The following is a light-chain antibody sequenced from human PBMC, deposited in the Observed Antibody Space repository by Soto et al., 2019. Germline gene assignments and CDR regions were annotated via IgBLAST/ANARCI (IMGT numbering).Light chain of an antibody. CDR3: AAWDDSLNGQV. CDR2: SNN. CDR1: SSNIGSNT. J-gene: IGLJ1*01. V-gene: IGLV1-44*01. Sequence: QSVLTQAPSASGTPGQRVTISCSGSSSNIGSNTVNWYQQLPGTAPKLLIYSNNQRPSGVPDRFSGSKSGTSASLAISGLQSVDEADYYCAAWDDSLNGQVFGTGTKLTVL.